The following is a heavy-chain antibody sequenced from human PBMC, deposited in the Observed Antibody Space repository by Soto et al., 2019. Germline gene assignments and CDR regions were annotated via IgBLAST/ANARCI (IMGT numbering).Heavy chain of an antibody. CDR2: IKQDESEK. V-gene: IGHV3-7*03. Sequence: GGSLRLSCAASGFTFGSYGMHWVRQAPGKGLEWVANIKQDESEKNYLDSVKGRFTISRDNAKNSLYLQMNSLRAEDTAVYYCASDRFRGTYYLRGVTYFFEEWGQGAPVTVSS. D-gene: IGHD1-26*01. J-gene: IGHJ4*02. CDR3: ASDRFRGTYYLRGVTYFFEE. CDR1: GFTFGSYG.